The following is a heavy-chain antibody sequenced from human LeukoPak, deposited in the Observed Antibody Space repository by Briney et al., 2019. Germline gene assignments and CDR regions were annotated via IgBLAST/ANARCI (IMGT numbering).Heavy chain of an antibody. CDR3: ARIGYCSSTSCYTGIEFDY. D-gene: IGHD2-2*02. V-gene: IGHV5-51*01. Sequence: GESLKISCKGSGYSFTSYWIGWVRQMPGKGLEGMGIIYPGDSDTRYSPSFQGQVTISADKSISTAYLQWSSLKASDTAMYYCARIGYCSSTSCYTGIEFDYWGQGTLVTVSS. CDR1: GYSFTSYW. CDR2: IYPGDSDT. J-gene: IGHJ4*02.